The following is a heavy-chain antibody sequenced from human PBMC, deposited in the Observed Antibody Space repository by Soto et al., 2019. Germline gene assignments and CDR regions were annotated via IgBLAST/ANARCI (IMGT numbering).Heavy chain of an antibody. Sequence: QITLKESGPTLVKPTQTLTLTCTFSGFSLSTSGVGVGWIRQPPGKALEWLALIYWDDDKRYSPSLHSRLTITKDTSKNEVVLTMTNMDPVDTATYYCAQWLVNFDYWGQGPLVTASS. J-gene: IGHJ4*02. D-gene: IGHD6-19*01. V-gene: IGHV2-5*02. CDR1: GFSLSTSGVG. CDR2: IYWDDDK. CDR3: AQWLVNFDY.